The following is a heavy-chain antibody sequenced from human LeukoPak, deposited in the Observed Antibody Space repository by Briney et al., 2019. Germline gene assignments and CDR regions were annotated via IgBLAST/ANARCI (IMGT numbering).Heavy chain of an antibody. CDR1: GASLNGHY. CDR3: ARVGRTYYYDSSGYYYGDFQH. D-gene: IGHD3-22*01. J-gene: IGHJ1*01. V-gene: IGHV4-34*01. CDR2: GSDVGGT. Sequence: SETLSLTCAVYGASLNGHYWSWIRQPPGKGLEWIGEGSDVGGTYYNPSLKSRVTISVDTSKNQFSLKLSSVTAADTAVYYCARVGRTYYYDSSGYYYGDFQHWGQGTLVTVSS.